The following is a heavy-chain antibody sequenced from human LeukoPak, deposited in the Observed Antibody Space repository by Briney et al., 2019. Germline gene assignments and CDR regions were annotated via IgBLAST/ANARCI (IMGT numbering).Heavy chain of an antibody. CDR1: GYTFTGYY. V-gene: IGHV1-2*02. Sequence: ASVKVSCKASGYTFTGYYMHWVRQAPGRGLEWMGWINPNSGGTNYAQKFQGRVTMTRDTSISTAYMELSRLRSDDTAVYYCARAAIGYSTYNWFDPWGQGTLVTVSS. J-gene: IGHJ5*02. CDR2: INPNSGGT. D-gene: IGHD5-18*01. CDR3: ARAAIGYSTYNWFDP.